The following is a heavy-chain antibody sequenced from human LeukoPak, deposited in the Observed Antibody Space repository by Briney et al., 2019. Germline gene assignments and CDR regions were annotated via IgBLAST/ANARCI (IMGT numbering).Heavy chain of an antibody. CDR3: AKSDYYDESGHPSSFEY. Sequence: GGSLRLSCAASGFPFSSYAMSLVRQPPGKGLEWVSGVSGSDDTTYYADSVKDRFTISRDNSKNTLYLQMDSLRAEDAAVYYCAKSDYYDESGHPSSFEYWGQGTLVTVSS. V-gene: IGHV3-23*01. CDR1: GFPFSSYA. D-gene: IGHD3-16*01. CDR2: VSGSDDTT. J-gene: IGHJ4*02.